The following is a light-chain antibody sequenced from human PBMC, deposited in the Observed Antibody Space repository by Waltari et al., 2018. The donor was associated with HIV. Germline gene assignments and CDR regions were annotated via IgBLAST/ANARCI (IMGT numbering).Light chain of an antibody. V-gene: IGKV2-28*01. CDR3: MQALQTPPWT. CDR1: QSLLHSNGYNY. Sequence: DIVMTQSPLSLPVTPGEPASISCRSSQSLLHSNGYNYLDWYLQKPGQSPQLLIYLGSNRASGVPDRFSGSGSGTDFTLKISRVEAEDVGFYYCMQALQTPPWTFGQGTKVEIK. J-gene: IGKJ1*01. CDR2: LGS.